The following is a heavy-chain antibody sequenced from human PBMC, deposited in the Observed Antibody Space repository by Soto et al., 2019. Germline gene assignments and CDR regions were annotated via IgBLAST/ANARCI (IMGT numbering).Heavy chain of an antibody. J-gene: IGHJ6*02. CDR2: IIKDGNEK. V-gene: IGHV3-7*03. CDR3: ARDRKGYGMDV. CDR1: GFTFRNYW. Sequence: GVVILSCSASGFTFRNYWMTWVRQAPGKGLEWVANIIKDGNEKSYVDSVKGRFTISRDNAKNSLYLEMNSLRVEDTAVYYCARDRKGYGMDVWGQGNTVTVSS.